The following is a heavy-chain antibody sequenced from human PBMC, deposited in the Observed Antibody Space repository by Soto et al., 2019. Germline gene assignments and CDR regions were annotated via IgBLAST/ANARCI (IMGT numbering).Heavy chain of an antibody. Sequence: PGGSLRLACAASVFTFSNYWMHWVRQAPGKGLVWVSRINSDGTSTSYADSVKGRFTISRDNAKNTLYLQMNSLRAEDTAVYYCASHHCRGGSCYGGDAFDIWGQGTMVTVSS. D-gene: IGHD2-15*01. J-gene: IGHJ3*02. V-gene: IGHV3-74*01. CDR1: VFTFSNYW. CDR3: ASHHCRGGSCYGGDAFDI. CDR2: INSDGTST.